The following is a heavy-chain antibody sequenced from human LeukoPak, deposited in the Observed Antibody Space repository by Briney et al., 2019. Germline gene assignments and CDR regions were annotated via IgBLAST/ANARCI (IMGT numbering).Heavy chain of an antibody. D-gene: IGHD2-15*01. J-gene: IGHJ4*02. V-gene: IGHV3-30*18. CDR1: GFTFSSYG. CDR2: ISYDGSNK. CDR3: AKVGCSGGSCYKV. Sequence: PGRSLRLSCAASGFTFSSYGMHWVRQAPGKGLEWVAVISYDGSNKYYADSVKGRFTISRDNSKNTLYLQMNSLRAEDTAVYYCAKVGCSGGSCYKVWGQGTLVTVSS.